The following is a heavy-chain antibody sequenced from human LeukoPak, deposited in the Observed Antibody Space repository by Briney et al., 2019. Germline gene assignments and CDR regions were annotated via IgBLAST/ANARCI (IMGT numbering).Heavy chain of an antibody. J-gene: IGHJ4*02. V-gene: IGHV3-23*01. D-gene: IGHD1-1*01. CDR2: ISGSGGTT. Sequence: GGSLRLSCAASTFTFSSYAMSWVRQAPGKGLEWVSVISGSGGTTYYADSVKGRFTISRDNSKNTLYLQMNSLRADDTAVYYCARTGNPATGDYWGQGTLVTVSS. CDR1: TFTFSSYA. CDR3: ARTGNPATGDY.